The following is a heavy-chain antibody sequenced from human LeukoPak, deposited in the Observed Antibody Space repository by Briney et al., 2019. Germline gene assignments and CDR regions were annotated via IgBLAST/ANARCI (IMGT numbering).Heavy chain of an antibody. D-gene: IGHD6-19*01. CDR3: ARHAETDSSGWHVDY. Sequence: SETLSLTCTVSGGSISSYYWSWIRQPPGKGLEWIGYTCYSGSTNYNPSLKSRVTISVDTSKNQFSLKLSSVTAADTAVYYCARHAETDSSGWHVDYWGQGTLVTVSS. J-gene: IGHJ4*02. CDR1: GGSISSYY. CDR2: TCYSGST. V-gene: IGHV4-59*08.